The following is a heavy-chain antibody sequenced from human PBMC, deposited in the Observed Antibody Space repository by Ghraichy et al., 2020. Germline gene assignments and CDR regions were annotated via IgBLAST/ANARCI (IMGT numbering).Heavy chain of an antibody. CDR3: ARYSLGANSATTDY. J-gene: IGHJ4*02. Sequence: GGSLRLSCTASGFTFSRYWMHWVRQAPGKGLVWVSRINTDESVTNYADSVRGRFTISRDNAKNTLYLQMNSLRAEDTAVYYCARYSLGANSATTDYWGQGTLVTVSP. D-gene: IGHD4/OR15-4a*01. CDR2: INTDESVT. CDR1: GFTFSRYW. V-gene: IGHV3-74*01.